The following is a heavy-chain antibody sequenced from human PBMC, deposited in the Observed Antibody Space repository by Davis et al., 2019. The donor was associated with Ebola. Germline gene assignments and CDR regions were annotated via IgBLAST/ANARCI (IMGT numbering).Heavy chain of an antibody. J-gene: IGHJ6*02. D-gene: IGHD4-11*01. Sequence: ASVKVSCKASGYSFTGYYIHWVRQAPGEGLEWMGRINPNSGNTGYAQKFQGRVTMTRNTSISTAYMELSSLRSEDTAVYYCARLGTTVTADDYYYYGMDVWGQGTTVTVSS. CDR1: GYSFTGYY. CDR2: INPNSGNT. CDR3: ARLGTTVTADDYYYYGMDV. V-gene: IGHV1-8*02.